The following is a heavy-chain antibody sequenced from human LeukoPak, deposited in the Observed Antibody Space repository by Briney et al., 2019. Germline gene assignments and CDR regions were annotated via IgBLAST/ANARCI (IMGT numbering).Heavy chain of an antibody. Sequence: GGSLRLSCAASGFTVSSNYMSWVRQAPGKGLEWVSVIYSGGSTYYADSVKGRFTISRDNSKNTLYLQMNSLRAEDTAVYYCARDLVRIAAAGPTGYWGQGTLVTVSS. J-gene: IGHJ4*02. V-gene: IGHV3-66*01. CDR1: GFTVSSNY. CDR2: IYSGGST. D-gene: IGHD6-13*01. CDR3: ARDLVRIAAAGPTGY.